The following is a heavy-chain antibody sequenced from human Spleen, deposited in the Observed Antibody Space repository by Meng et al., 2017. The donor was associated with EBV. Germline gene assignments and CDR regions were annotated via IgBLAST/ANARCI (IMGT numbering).Heavy chain of an antibody. J-gene: IGHJ4*02. V-gene: IGHV1-2*06. CDR1: GYSFTDYY. CDR2: INPHSGDT. Sequence: QVQLVPSGAEVKEPVASVNVSCKASGYSFTDYYIHWVRQAPGQGLEWIGRINPHSGDTNYARKFQGRVTMTRDTSISTAYMDLTRLTSDDTAAYYCARAVSGGYDVNFDYWGQGSLVTVSS. D-gene: IGHD5-12*01. CDR3: ARAVSGGYDVNFDY.